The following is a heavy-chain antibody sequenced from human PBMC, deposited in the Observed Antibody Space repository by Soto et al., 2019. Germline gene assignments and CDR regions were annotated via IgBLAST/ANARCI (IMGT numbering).Heavy chain of an antibody. Sequence: SVIQSHTSAVSGCKFIGTDGWRWVRKKRGGALEWIGEIYHNGITNYKSSLKSRVTVSLDKSKNQLSLVLTSVTAADTAVYFCGRARALPGFHYFDIRGQGSLVTLSS. V-gene: IGHV4-4*02. D-gene: IGHD1-1*01. CDR3: GRARALPGFHYFDI. J-gene: IGHJ4*02. CDR1: GCKFIGTDG. CDR2: IYHNGIT.